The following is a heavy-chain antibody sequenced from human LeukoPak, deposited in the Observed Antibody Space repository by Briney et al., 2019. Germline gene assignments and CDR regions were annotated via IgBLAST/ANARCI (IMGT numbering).Heavy chain of an antibody. V-gene: IGHV4-59*01. Sequence: SETLSLTCTVSGGSISSYYWSWIRQPPGKGLEWIGYIYYSESTNYNPSLKSRVTISVDTSKNQFSLKLSSVTAADTAVYYCARSVSGWTYYFDYWGQGTLVTVSS. CDR1: GGSISSYY. CDR2: IYYSEST. D-gene: IGHD6-19*01. CDR3: ARSVSGWTYYFDY. J-gene: IGHJ4*02.